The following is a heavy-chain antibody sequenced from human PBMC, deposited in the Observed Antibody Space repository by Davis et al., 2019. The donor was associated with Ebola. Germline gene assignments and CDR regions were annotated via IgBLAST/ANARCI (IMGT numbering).Heavy chain of an antibody. CDR3: ARGADYDVLTGPYY. Sequence: GESLKISCQGSGYSFTIYWISWVRQMPGKGLEWMGKIDPSDSYTNYSPSFQGHVTISADKSVNTAYLQWSSLKASDTAMYYCARGADYDVLTGPYYWGQGTLVTVSS. V-gene: IGHV5-10-1*01. CDR2: IDPSDSYT. D-gene: IGHD3-9*01. J-gene: IGHJ4*02. CDR1: GYSFTIYW.